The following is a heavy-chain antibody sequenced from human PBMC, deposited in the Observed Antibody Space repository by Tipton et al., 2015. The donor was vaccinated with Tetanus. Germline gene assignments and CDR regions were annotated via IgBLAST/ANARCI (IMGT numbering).Heavy chain of an antibody. Sequence: QLVQSGADVKKPGESLKISCKASGYSFTSHWIGWVRQMPGKGLEWMGMIFPDDSDTRYSQSFQGHVTFSVDKSTSTVYLQWSSLKASDTAMYFCARLYSTSSPFDHWGQGTLVAVSS. CDR2: IFPDDSDT. CDR3: ARLYSTSSPFDH. CDR1: GYSFTSHW. V-gene: IGHV5-51*01. D-gene: IGHD6-6*01. J-gene: IGHJ4*02.